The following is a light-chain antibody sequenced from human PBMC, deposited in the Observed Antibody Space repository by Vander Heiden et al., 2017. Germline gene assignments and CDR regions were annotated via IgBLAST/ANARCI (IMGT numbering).Light chain of an antibody. Sequence: STELTQPPSVSVSPGQTARITCSGDALPNQYAYWYHQKPGQAPVLVIYKDSERPSGIPERFSGSSSGTRVTLTIRGGQAEDEADYYCQSADSSGPVFGGGTKLTVL. CDR1: ALPNQY. CDR2: KDS. V-gene: IGLV3-25*03. CDR3: QSADSSGPV. J-gene: IGLJ3*02.